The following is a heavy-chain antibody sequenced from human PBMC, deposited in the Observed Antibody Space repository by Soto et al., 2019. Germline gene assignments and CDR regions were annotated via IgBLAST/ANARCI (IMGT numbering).Heavy chain of an antibody. V-gene: IGHV3-21*01. CDR1: GFTFSSYS. J-gene: IGHJ4*02. Sequence: EVQLVESGGGLVKPGGSLRLSCAASGFTFSSYSMNWVRQAPGKGPEWVSFISSSSNYIYYADSVKGRFTISRDNAKNSLYLQMNSLRAEDTAVYYCARSGVYCSGGSCRPNYFDYWGQGTLVTVSS. CDR3: ARSGVYCSGGSCRPNYFDY. D-gene: IGHD2-15*01. CDR2: ISSSSNYI.